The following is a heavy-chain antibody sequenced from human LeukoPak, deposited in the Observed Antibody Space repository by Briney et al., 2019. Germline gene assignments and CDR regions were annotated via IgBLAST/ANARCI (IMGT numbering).Heavy chain of an antibody. D-gene: IGHD3-3*01. CDR3: AKDRRRFWSGYPDY. Sequence: GGSLRLSCAASGFSLSNYAMSWVRQAPGKGLEWVSGISDSGGTTYYADSVKGRFTISRDNSKNTLYLQMNSLTAEDTAVYYCAKDRRRFWSGYPDYWGQGALVTVSS. J-gene: IGHJ4*02. CDR2: ISDSGGTT. CDR1: GFSLSNYA. V-gene: IGHV3-23*01.